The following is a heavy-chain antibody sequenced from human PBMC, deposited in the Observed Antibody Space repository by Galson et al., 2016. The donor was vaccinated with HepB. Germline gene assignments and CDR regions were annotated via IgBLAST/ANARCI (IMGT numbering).Heavy chain of an antibody. CDR1: GFTFRSYG. CDR2: ISGDGAST. J-gene: IGHJ4*02. CDR3: AKDPYYSSGWGAFES. D-gene: IGHD6-19*01. Sequence: SLRLSCAASGFTFRSYGMGWVRQVPGKGLEWVSTISGDGASTYYADSVKGRFSISRDNSRTALDLQMHSLRGEDTALYYCAKDPYYSSGWGAFESWGQGTLFTVSS. V-gene: IGHV3-23*01.